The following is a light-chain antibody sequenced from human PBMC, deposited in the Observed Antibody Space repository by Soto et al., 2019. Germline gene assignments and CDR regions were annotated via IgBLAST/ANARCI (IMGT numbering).Light chain of an antibody. V-gene: IGLV2-23*02. CDR2: DVT. Sequence: QSALTQPASMSGSPGQSITISCTGTSSDVGGYDLVSWFQQHPGRAPQLMILDVTRRPSGVSNRFSGSKSGNTASLTISGLQAEDEADYYCCSYSRGTSWVFGGGTKVTVL. CDR3: CSYSRGTSWV. J-gene: IGLJ3*02. CDR1: SSDVGGYDL.